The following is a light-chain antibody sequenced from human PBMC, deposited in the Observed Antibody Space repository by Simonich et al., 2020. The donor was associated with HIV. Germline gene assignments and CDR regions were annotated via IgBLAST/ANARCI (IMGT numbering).Light chain of an antibody. CDR3: QQYNAWPT. V-gene: IGKV3-15*01. Sequence: EIVMTQSPATLSVSPGERAPLSCRASQCVSSNLAWYQQKPGLAPRLLIYAASTRATGIPARFSGSGSGTEFTLVISSMQSEDFAVYYCQQYNAWPTFGGGTKVEIK. CDR1: QCVSSN. J-gene: IGKJ4*01. CDR2: AAS.